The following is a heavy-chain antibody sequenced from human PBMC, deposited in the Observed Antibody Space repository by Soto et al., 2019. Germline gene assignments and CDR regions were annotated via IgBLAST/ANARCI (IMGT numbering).Heavy chain of an antibody. CDR3: AEDAVLRFLEWSTTLYFYGMDV. V-gene: IGHV3-23*01. J-gene: IGHJ6*02. Sequence: GGSLRLSCAASGFTFSSYAMSWVRQAPGKGLEWVSAISGSGGSTYYADSVKGRFTISRDNSKNTLYLQMNSLRAEDTAVYYCAEDAVLRFLEWSTTLYFYGMDVWGQGTTVTVSS. CDR1: GFTFSSYA. CDR2: ISGSGGST. D-gene: IGHD3-3*01.